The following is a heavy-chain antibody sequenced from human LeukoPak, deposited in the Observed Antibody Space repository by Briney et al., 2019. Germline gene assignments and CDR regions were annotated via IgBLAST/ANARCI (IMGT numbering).Heavy chain of an antibody. CDR1: GGSISSYY. CDR2: IYYSGNT. D-gene: IGHD1-14*01. CDR3: ARAPGGNPTTHYFDS. J-gene: IGHJ4*02. V-gene: IGHV4-59*01. Sequence: SETLSLTCTVSGGSISSYYWSWMRQPPGKGLEWIGYIYYSGNTNYKPSLKSRVTISVDTSKNQFSLNLSSVTPADTAVYYCARAPGGNPTTHYFDSWGQGTLVTVSS.